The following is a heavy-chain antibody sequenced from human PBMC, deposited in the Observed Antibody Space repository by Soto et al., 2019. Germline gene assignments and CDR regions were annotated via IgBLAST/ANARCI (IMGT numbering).Heavy chain of an antibody. D-gene: IGHD2-2*01. CDR1: GYTFTSYA. CDR2: INAGNGNT. V-gene: IGHV1-3*01. Sequence: ASVKVSCKASGYTFTSYAMHWVRQAPGQRLEWMGWINAGNGNTKYSQKFQGRVTITRDTSASTAYMELSSLRSEDTAVYYCAREGEGQLRNNWLDPWGQGTMVTVSS. CDR3: AREGEGQLRNNWLDP. J-gene: IGHJ5*02.